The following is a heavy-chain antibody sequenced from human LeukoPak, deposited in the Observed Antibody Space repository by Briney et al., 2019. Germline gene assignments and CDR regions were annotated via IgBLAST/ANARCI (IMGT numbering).Heavy chain of an antibody. J-gene: IGHJ4*02. Sequence: GGSLRLSCAASRFTFSSYAMSWVRQAPGKGLEWVSAIRGSDSSTYYADSVKGRFTISRDNSKNTLYLQMNSLRVQDTAVYYCAKGLGAAGGKFDCWGQGTLVTVSS. CDR2: IRGSDSST. CDR3: AKGLGAAGGKFDC. CDR1: RFTFSSYA. V-gene: IGHV3-23*01. D-gene: IGHD6-13*01.